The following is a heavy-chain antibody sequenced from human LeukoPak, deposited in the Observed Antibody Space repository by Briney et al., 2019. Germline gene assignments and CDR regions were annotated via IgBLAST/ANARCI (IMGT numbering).Heavy chain of an antibody. CDR1: GFTFGSYV. CDR2: ISYDGSNQ. V-gene: IGHV3-30-3*01. CDR3: AKDRVVTAILCPFDY. Sequence: GGSLRLSCVASGFTFGSYVMSWVRQAPGQGLEWVAVISYDGSNQYYADSVKGRFTISRDTSNHTLYLQMNSLRAEDSAVYYCAKDRVVTAILCPFDYWGQGTLVTVSS. J-gene: IGHJ4*02. D-gene: IGHD2-21*02.